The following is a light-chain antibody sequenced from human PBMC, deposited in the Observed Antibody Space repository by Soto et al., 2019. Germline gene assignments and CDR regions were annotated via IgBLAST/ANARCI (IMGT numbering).Light chain of an antibody. CDR1: QSVSSSY. CDR2: GAS. CDR3: QPYGTSPGWT. Sequence: EKVLTHSAGTRAWSQSGRPSLSCKAKQSVSSSYLAWYQQKPGQAPRLLIYGASSRATGIPDRFSGSGSGTDFPHTISGLEPDDPAVPYCQPYGTSPGWTLALGTKVDI. J-gene: IGKJ1*01. V-gene: IGKV3-20*01.